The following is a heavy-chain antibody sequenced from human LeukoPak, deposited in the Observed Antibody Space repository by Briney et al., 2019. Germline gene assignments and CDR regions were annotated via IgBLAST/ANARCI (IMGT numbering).Heavy chain of an antibody. CDR1: RGSINSNTYY. V-gene: IGHV4-39*07. CDR2: IYYSGAT. Sequence: SETLSLTCTVSRGSINSNTYYWGWIRQPPGKGLEWIGTIYYSGATNYNPSLKSRVTISVDTSKNQFSLRLSSVTAADTAVYYYARAPFVEYNTAFFVWGQGTLVTVSS. CDR3: ARAPFVEYNTAFFV. D-gene: IGHD6-6*01. J-gene: IGHJ4*02.